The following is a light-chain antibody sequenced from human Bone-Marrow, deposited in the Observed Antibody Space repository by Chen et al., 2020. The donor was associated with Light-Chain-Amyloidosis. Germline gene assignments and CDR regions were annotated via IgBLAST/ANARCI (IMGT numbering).Light chain of an antibody. CDR1: DLPTKY. J-gene: IGLJ2*01. Sequence: SYELTQPPSVSVSPGQTARITCSGDDLPTKYAYWYQQKPGKAPVLVIHRDTERPSGISERFPGSSAGTTATLTIRGVQAEDEADYHCQSADSSGTYEVIFGGGTKLTVL. CDR3: QSADSSGTYEVI. CDR2: RDT. V-gene: IGLV3-25*03.